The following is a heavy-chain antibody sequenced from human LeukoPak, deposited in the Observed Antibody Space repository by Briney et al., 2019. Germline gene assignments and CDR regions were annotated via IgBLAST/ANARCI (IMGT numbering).Heavy chain of an antibody. V-gene: IGHV4-61*02. CDR3: ARGRITMIVD. J-gene: IGHJ4*02. D-gene: IGHD3-22*01. CDR1: GGSISSGSYY. CDR2: IYTSGST. Sequence: PSETLSLTCTVSGGSISSGSYYWSWIRQPAGKGLEWIGRIYTSGSTNYNPSLKSRVTISVDTSKNQFSLKLSSVTAADTAVYYCARGRITMIVDWGQGTLVTVSS.